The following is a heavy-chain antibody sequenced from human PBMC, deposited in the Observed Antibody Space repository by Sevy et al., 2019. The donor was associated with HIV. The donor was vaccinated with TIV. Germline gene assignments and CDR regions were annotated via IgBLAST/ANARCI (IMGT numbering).Heavy chain of an antibody. CDR1: GGSFSGHY. V-gene: IGHV4-34*01. CDR2: INHGEIT. J-gene: IGHJ3*02. Sequence: SETLSLTCGVYGGSFSGHYWSWLRQTPEKGLEWIGEINHGEITDYNPSLESRVTMSVDRSKNQFSLKLKSVAAADTAVYYCARRRYFYASGWKDVLDIWGQGTLVTVSS. D-gene: IGHD3-10*01. CDR3: ARRRYFYASGWKDVLDI.